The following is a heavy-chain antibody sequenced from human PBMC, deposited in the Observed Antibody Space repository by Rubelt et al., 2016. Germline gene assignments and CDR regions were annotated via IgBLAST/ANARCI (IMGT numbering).Heavy chain of an antibody. Sequence: QVQLVQSGAEVKKPGASVKVSCKASGYTFTSYAMHWVRQAPGQRLEWMGWINAGNGSTKYSQKFRGRVTSTRDTSASTAYMELSSLRSEETAVYYCARDLSSFRWNYGTLQHWGQGTLVIVSS. CDR2: INAGNGST. D-gene: IGHD1-7*01. V-gene: IGHV1-3*01. CDR3: ARDLSSFRWNYGTLQH. CDR1: GYTFTSYA. J-gene: IGHJ1*01.